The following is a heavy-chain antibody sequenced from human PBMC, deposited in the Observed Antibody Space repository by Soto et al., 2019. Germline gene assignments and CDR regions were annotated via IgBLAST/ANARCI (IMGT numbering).Heavy chain of an antibody. D-gene: IGHD3-9*01. Sequence: SETLSLTCTVSGGSISSSSYYWGWIRQPPGKGLEWIGSIYYSGSTYYNPSLKSRVTISVDTSKNQFSLKLSSVTAADTAVYYCARVHYYDILTGFEAWFDPWGQGTLVTVSS. J-gene: IGHJ5*02. CDR3: ARVHYYDILTGFEAWFDP. CDR1: GGSISSSSYY. CDR2: IYYSGST. V-gene: IGHV4-39*01.